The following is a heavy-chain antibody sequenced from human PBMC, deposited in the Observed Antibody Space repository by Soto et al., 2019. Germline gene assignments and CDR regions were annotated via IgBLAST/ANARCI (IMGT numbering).Heavy chain of an antibody. Sequence: PSDTLSLTCSVCGDSIYIVDYFLAWIRQPPGQALEYIGYIYKSATTYYNPSFESRVAISLDTSKSQFSLNVTSVTAADTAVYFCARGRYCLTGRCFPNWFDSWGQEPWSPSPQ. V-gene: IGHV4-30-4*02. CDR3: ARGRYCLTGRCFPNWFDS. CDR1: GDSIYIVDYF. D-gene: IGHD2-15*01. CDR2: IYKSATT. J-gene: IGHJ5*01.